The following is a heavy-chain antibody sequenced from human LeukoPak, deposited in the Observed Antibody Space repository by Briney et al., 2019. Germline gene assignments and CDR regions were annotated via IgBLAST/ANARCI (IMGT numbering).Heavy chain of an antibody. CDR3: ARVNDYDSGSLYRPIDY. V-gene: IGHV3-7*01. CDR1: GFTFNNYW. CDR2: IKQDESEK. J-gene: IGHJ4*02. Sequence: GGSLRLSCEASGFTFNNYWMSWFRQAPGKGLEWVANIKQDESEKNYVDSVKGRFTISRDNVKNSLYLQMNSLRAEDTAVYSCARVNDYDSGSLYRPIDYWGQGTLVTVSS. D-gene: IGHD3-10*01.